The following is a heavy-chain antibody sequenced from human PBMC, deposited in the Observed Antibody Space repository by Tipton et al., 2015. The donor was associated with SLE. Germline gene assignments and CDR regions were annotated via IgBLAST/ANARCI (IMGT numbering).Heavy chain of an antibody. CDR1: DDSISSYY. V-gene: IGHV4-59*12. D-gene: IGHD1-7*01. Sequence: TLSLTCTVSDDSISSYYWSWIRQPPGKGLEWIGYIYYSGSTNYNPSLKGRVTISVDRSKNQFSLKLSSVTAADTAVYYCARVVTGTWGYWGQGTLVTVSS. J-gene: IGHJ4*02. CDR2: IYYSGST. CDR3: ARVVTGTWGY.